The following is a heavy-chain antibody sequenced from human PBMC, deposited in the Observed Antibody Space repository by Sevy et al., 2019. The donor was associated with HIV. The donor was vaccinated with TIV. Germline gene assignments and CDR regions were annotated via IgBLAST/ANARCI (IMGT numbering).Heavy chain of an antibody. Sequence: SETLSLTCTVSGGSISSYYWSWIRQPPGKGLEWIGRIYTSGSTTNNPSPKSGVTMSVETSKNQFSLKLSSVTAADTAVYYCARGDKYCTNGVCYKVAFDIWGQGTMVTVSS. CDR2: IYTSGST. D-gene: IGHD2-8*01. CDR1: GGSISSYY. J-gene: IGHJ3*02. CDR3: ARGDKYCTNGVCYKVAFDI. V-gene: IGHV4-4*07.